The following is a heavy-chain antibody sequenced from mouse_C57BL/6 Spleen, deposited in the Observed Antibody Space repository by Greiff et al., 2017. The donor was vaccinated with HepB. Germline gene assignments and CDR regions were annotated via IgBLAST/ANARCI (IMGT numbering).Heavy chain of an antibody. J-gene: IGHJ2*01. CDR2: IYPGDGDT. D-gene: IGHD2-5*01. CDR1: GYAFSSSW. Sequence: VQLQQSGPELVKPGASVKISCKASGYAFSSSWMNWVKQRPGKGLEWIGRIYPGDGDTNYNGKFKGKATLTADKSSSTAYMQLSSLTSEDSAVYFCARAYYSNLFDYWGQGTTLTVSS. CDR3: ARAYYSNLFDY. V-gene: IGHV1-82*01.